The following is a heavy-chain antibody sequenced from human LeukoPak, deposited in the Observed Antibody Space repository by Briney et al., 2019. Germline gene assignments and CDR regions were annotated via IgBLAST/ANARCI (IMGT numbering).Heavy chain of an antibody. Sequence: GASVKVSCKASGYTFTGYYMHWVRQAPGPGLEWMGWINANSGGTNYAQKFQGRVTMTRDTSTSTAYMELSRLRSDDTAVYYCARGGTTVTTYRRSRGGWFDPWGQGTLVTVPS. CDR3: ARGGTTVTTYRRSRGGWFDP. J-gene: IGHJ5*02. D-gene: IGHD4-17*01. V-gene: IGHV1-2*02. CDR1: GYTFTGYY. CDR2: INANSGGT.